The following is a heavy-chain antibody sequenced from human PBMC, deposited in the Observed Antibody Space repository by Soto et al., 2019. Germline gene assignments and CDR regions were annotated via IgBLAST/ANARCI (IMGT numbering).Heavy chain of an antibody. Sequence: SETLSLTCTVSGGSMSSFYWSWIRLPPGKGLEWIGYIYYSGSTNYNPSLKSRVTISIDTSKNQFSLKPSSVTTADTAVYYCARGKADSSGFDYWGQGTLVTVSS. D-gene: IGHD3-22*01. CDR2: IYYSGST. V-gene: IGHV4-59*01. CDR1: GGSMSSFY. J-gene: IGHJ4*02. CDR3: ARGKADSSGFDY.